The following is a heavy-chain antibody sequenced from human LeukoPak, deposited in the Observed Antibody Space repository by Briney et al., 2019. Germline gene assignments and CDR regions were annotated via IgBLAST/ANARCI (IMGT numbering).Heavy chain of an antibody. CDR1: GYTFTRYY. Sequence: ASVTVSFKASGYTFTRYYMHWVRQVPGQGLEWMGIINPSGGSTNYAQKFQGRVTMTRNTSISTAYMELSSLRSEDTAVYYCARGYSSVIFYYYYMDVWGKGTTVTISS. V-gene: IGHV1-46*01. CDR2: INPSGGST. CDR3: ARGYSSVIFYYYYMDV. J-gene: IGHJ6*03. D-gene: IGHD6-19*01.